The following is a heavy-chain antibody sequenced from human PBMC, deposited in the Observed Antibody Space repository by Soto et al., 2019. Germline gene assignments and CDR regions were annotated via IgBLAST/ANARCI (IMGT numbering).Heavy chain of an antibody. V-gene: IGHV3-7*01. Sequence: EVQLVESGGGLVQPGGSLRLSCAASGFTFSSYWMSWVRQAPGKGLEWVANIKQDGSEKYYVDSVKGRFTISRDNAKNSLYPQMNSLRAEDTAVYYCAREGELYYFDYWGQGTLVTVSS. CDR1: GFTFSSYW. D-gene: IGHD1-7*01. CDR2: IKQDGSEK. J-gene: IGHJ4*02. CDR3: AREGELYYFDY.